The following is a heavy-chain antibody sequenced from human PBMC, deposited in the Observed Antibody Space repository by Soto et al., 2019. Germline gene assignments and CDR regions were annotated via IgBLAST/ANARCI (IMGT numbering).Heavy chain of an antibody. CDR1: GGSFSNSA. Sequence: QVQLVQSGSEVRRPGSSVKVSCKASGGSFSNSAIAWVRQAPGQGLEWLGMIIPIFTTTNYAQKFKDRLTITADGSMSTAYMESSGLKSEDTAVYFCARPSGLLGQFSALVDYWGQGTLVTASS. V-gene: IGHV1-69*18. CDR2: IIPIFTTT. CDR3: ARPSGLLGQFSALVDY. J-gene: IGHJ4*02. D-gene: IGHD6-6*01.